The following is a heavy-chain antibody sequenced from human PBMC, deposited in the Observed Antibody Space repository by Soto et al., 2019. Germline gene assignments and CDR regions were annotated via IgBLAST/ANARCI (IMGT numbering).Heavy chain of an antibody. CDR3: AHSSSWELLRGGAIDY. Sequence: QITLKESGPPLVKPTQTLTLTCTFSGFSLSTSGVGVGWIRQPPGKALEWLALIYWDDDKRYSPSLKSRLTITKDTSKNQVVLTMTNMDPVDTATYYCAHSSSWELLRGGAIDYWGQGTLVTVSS. CDR1: GFSLSTSGVG. CDR2: IYWDDDK. V-gene: IGHV2-5*02. J-gene: IGHJ4*02. D-gene: IGHD1-26*01.